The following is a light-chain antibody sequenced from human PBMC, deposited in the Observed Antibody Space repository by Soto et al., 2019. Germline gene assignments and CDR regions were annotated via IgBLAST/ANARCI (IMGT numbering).Light chain of an antibody. CDR3: AAWDDSLNDVV. CDR1: SSNIGSNT. Sequence: QSVLTQPPSASGTPGLRVTISCSGSSSNIGSNTVNWYQQLPGTAPKLLIYSNNQRPSGVPDRFSGSKSGTSASLAISGLQSEDEADYYCAAWDDSLNDVVFGGGTKLTVL. CDR2: SNN. V-gene: IGLV1-44*01. J-gene: IGLJ2*01.